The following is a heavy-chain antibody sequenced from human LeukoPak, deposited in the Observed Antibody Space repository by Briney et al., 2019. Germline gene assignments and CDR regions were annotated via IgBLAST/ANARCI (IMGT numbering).Heavy chain of an antibody. CDR3: ARGSRGYSYG. Sequence: PSETLSLTCTVSGGSISSGGYYWSWIRQHPGKGLEWIGYIYYSGSTNYNPSLKSRVTISVDTSKNQFSLKLNSVTAADTAVYYCARGSRGYSYGWGQGTLVTVSS. CDR2: IYYSGST. V-gene: IGHV4-31*03. J-gene: IGHJ4*02. D-gene: IGHD5-18*01. CDR1: GGSISSGGYY.